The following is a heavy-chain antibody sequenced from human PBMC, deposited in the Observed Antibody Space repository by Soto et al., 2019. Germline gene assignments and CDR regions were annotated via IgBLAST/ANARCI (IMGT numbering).Heavy chain of an antibody. CDR3: GRQGFGALHGLVDV. Sequence: SETLSLTCTVSGGSISSSSYYWGWIRQPPGKGLEWIGSIYYSGSTYYNPSLKSRVTISVDTSKNQFSLKLSSVTAADTAVYYCGRQGFGALHGLVDVRGQGTTVTVSS. CDR1: GGSISSSSYY. CDR2: IYYSGST. D-gene: IGHD3-10*01. V-gene: IGHV4-39*01. J-gene: IGHJ6*02.